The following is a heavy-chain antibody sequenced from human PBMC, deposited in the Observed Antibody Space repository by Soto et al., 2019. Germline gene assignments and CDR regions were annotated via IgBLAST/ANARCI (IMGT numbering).Heavy chain of an antibody. CDR1: GGSISSYY. CDR3: AAQIAAAGDYYYYYGMDV. V-gene: IGHV4-59*01. Sequence: PSETLSLTCTVSGGSISSYYWSWIRQPPGKGLEWIGYIYYSGSTNYNPSLKSRVTISVDTSKNQFSLKLSSVTAADTGVYYCAAQIAAAGDYYYYYGMDVWGQGTTVTVSS. CDR2: IYYSGST. J-gene: IGHJ6*02. D-gene: IGHD6-13*01.